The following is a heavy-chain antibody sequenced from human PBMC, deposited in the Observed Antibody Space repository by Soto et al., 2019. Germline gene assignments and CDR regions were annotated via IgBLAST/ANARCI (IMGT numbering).Heavy chain of an antibody. D-gene: IGHD6-13*01. CDR3: ARETGYSSRHNWFDP. CDR2: IGTAGDT. CDR1: GFTFSSYD. V-gene: IGHV3-13*01. Sequence: GESLKISCAASGFTFSSYDMHWVRQATGKGLEWVSAIGTAGDTYYPGSVKGRFTISRENAKNSLYLQMNSLRAEDTAVYYCARETGYSSRHNWFDPWGQGTLVTVSS. J-gene: IGHJ5*02.